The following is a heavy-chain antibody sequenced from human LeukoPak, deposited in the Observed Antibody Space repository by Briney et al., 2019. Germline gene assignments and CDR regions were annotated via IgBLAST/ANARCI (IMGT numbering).Heavy chain of an antibody. CDR2: ISASGGST. CDR1: GFTFSSYG. D-gene: IGHD3-10*01. Sequence: QTGGSLRLSCAASGFTFSSYGMNWVRQAPGKGLEWVSAISASGGSTYYADSVKGRFTISRDNSKNTLYLQMNSLRAEDTAVYFCAKIDGSGTLDAFDIWGQGTMVTVSS. V-gene: IGHV3-23*01. J-gene: IGHJ3*02. CDR3: AKIDGSGTLDAFDI.